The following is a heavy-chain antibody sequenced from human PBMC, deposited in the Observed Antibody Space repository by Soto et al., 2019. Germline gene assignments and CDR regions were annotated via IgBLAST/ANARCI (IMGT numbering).Heavy chain of an antibody. CDR2: IIPIFRTP. V-gene: IGHV1-69*12. CDR1: GDTFDTFA. Sequence: QVQLVQSGAEVLKPGSSVKVSCKASGDTFDTFAISWVRQAPGQGLEWMGGIIPIFRTPDYAQKFQGRVTITADVSTSTAYMELSSLRSEDTAVYYCARNKDREQLGGSYYYGLDVWGQGTTVTVSS. CDR3: ARNKDREQLGGSYYYGLDV. J-gene: IGHJ6*01. D-gene: IGHD1-1*01.